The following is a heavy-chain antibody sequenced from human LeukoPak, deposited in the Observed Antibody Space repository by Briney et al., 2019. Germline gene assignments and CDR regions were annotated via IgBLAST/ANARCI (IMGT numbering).Heavy chain of an antibody. Sequence: SETLSLTCTLSGASISRYYWSWIRQPPGKGLEWVGDIYYSGSLKYNPSLKSRVPMSVDPSTTQFSLKLRSVTAADTAISYCARAGPTTYYDFWSSWGQGTLVTVSS. CDR3: ARAGPTTYYDFWSS. CDR1: GASISRYY. V-gene: IGHV4-59*01. J-gene: IGHJ5*02. CDR2: IYYSGSL. D-gene: IGHD3-3*01.